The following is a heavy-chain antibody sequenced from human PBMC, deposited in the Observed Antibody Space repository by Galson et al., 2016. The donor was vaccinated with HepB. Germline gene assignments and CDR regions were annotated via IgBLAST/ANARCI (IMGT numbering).Heavy chain of an antibody. CDR3: TRVHREGIAAAGLQI. Sequence: SLRLSCAASGFSFSSYYMNWVRQAPGKGLEWVSRINSDGSSTTYADSVKGRFTISRDNAKNTLYLQMNSLRAEDTALYYCTRVHREGIAAAGLQIWGQGTLVIVSS. V-gene: IGHV3-74*01. CDR2: INSDGSST. CDR1: GFSFSSYY. J-gene: IGHJ4*02. D-gene: IGHD6-13*01.